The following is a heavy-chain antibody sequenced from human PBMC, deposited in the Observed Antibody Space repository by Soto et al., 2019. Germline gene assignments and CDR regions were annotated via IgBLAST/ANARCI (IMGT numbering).Heavy chain of an antibody. D-gene: IGHD2-15*01. CDR3: ARAGCSGGSCYPNTPFDP. CDR2: INHSGST. V-gene: IGHV4-34*01. CDR1: GGSFSGYY. J-gene: IGHJ5*02. Sequence: PSETLSLTFAVYGGSFSGYYWSWIRQPPGKGLEWIGEINHSGSTNYNPSLKSRVTISVDTSKNQFSLKLSSVTAADTAVYYCARAGCSGGSCYPNTPFDPWGQGTLVTVSS.